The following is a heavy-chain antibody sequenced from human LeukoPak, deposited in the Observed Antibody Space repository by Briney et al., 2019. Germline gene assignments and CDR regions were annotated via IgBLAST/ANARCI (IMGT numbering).Heavy chain of an antibody. D-gene: IGHD2-2*01. CDR2: IFHSGRT. J-gene: IGHJ6*02. CDR3: ARHDCVTSSCVYFYGMDV. Sequence: SQTLSLTCAVSGGSIDRNNYYWGWIRQPPGKGLEWIGNIFHSGRTYYNPSLKSRITISVDTSKNQCSLKLSSVTAADTAVYYCARHDCVTSSCVYFYGMDVWGQGTTVTVSS. V-gene: IGHV4-39*01. CDR1: GGSIDRNNYY.